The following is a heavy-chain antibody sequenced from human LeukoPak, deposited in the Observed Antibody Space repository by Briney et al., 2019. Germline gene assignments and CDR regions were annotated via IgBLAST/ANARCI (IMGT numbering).Heavy chain of an antibody. CDR1: GYTFTSYA. CDR3: GRKGRGGFFSSTSGYEGGGEIH. J-gene: IGHJ4*02. Sequence: ASVKVSCKASGYTFTSYAMHWVRQAPGQRLEWMGWINAGNGNTKYSQKFQGRVTITRDTSASTAYMELSSLRSEDTAVYYCGRKGRGGFFSSTSGYEGGGEIHGGKGPLVTFS. CDR2: INAGNGNT. D-gene: IGHD2-2*01. V-gene: IGHV1-3*01.